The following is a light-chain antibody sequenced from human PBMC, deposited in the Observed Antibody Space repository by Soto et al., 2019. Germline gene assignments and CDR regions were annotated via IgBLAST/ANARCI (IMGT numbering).Light chain of an antibody. CDR2: EVN. CDR1: SSDVGGYNF. V-gene: IGLV2-8*01. Sequence: QSALTQPPSASGSPGQSVTISCTGTSSDVGGYNFVSWYQQHPGKAPKLMIYEVNKRPSGVPNRFSGSKSGNTASLTVSGLQAEDEADYYCSSYAGNNNRYVFGTGTKVTVL. J-gene: IGLJ1*01. CDR3: SSYAGNNNRYV.